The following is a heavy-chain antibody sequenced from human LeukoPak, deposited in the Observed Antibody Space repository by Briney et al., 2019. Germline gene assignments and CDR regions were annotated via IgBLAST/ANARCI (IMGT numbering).Heavy chain of an antibody. V-gene: IGHV3-23*01. CDR2: ISGSGGST. J-gene: IGHJ4*02. CDR1: GFTFSSYA. Sequence: GGSLRLSCAASGFTFSSYAMGWVRQAPGKGLEWVSAISGSGGSTYYADSVKGRFTISRDNSKNTLYLQMNSLRAEDTAVYYCAKDRMVRLWFGYFDYWGQGTLVTVSS. CDR3: AKDRMVRLWFGYFDY. D-gene: IGHD5-18*01.